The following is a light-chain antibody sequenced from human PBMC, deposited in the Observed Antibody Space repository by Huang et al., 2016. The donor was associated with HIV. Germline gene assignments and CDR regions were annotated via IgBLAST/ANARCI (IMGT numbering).Light chain of an antibody. CDR1: QSLSDNS. CDR2: GAF. J-gene: IGKJ4*01. Sequence: EIVLTQFPGTLSLSPGGRATLSCRASQSLSDNSLAWYQQRPGQAPRLVIHGAFNRATGIPDRFSGSGSRTDFTLTISRLEPEDFAVYYCQQYAGSPQTFGGGTKVEIK. V-gene: IGKV3-20*01. CDR3: QQYAGSPQT.